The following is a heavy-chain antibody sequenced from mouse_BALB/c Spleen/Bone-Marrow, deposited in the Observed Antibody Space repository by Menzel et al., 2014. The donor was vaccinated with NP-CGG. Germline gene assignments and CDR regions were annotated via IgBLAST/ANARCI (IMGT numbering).Heavy chain of an antibody. CDR1: GFTFTDYY. CDR3: TRAQLGRYFDV. CDR2: IRNRANGYTT. J-gene: IGHJ1*01. V-gene: IGHV7-3*02. D-gene: IGHD4-1*02. Sequence: EVQRVESGGGLVQPGGSLSLSCATSGFTFTDYYMNWVRQPPGKALEWLGFIRNRANGYTTEYSASVKGRFTISRDNSQSILYLQMNTLRAEDSATDYCTRAQLGRYFDVWGAGTTVTVSS.